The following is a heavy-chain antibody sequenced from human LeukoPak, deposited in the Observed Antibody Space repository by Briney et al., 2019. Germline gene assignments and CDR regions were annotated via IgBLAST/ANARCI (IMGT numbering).Heavy chain of an antibody. CDR3: ARETLKQTDSRFDP. CDR2: MNPNSGNT. CDR1: GYTFTSYD. V-gene: IGHV1-8*01. D-gene: IGHD1-14*01. Sequence: ASVEVSCKASGYTFTSYDINWVRQATGQGLEWMGWMNPNSGNTGYAQKFQGRVTMTRNTSISTAYMELSSLGSEDTAVYYCARETLKQTDSRFDPWGQGTLVTVSS. J-gene: IGHJ5*02.